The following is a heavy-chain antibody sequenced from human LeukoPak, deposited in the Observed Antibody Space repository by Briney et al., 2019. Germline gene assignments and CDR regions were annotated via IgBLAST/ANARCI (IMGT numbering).Heavy chain of an antibody. D-gene: IGHD4-17*01. Sequence: QAGGSLRLSCVASGFTFNDYTMHWVRQAPGKGLEWMAHISFDGTTKFFADSVKGRFTISRDNSKNTLYLQMNSLRAEDTAVYYCARGGRTTWHGMDVWGQGTTVTVSS. J-gene: IGHJ6*02. CDR1: GFTFNDYT. V-gene: IGHV3-30*04. CDR3: ARGGRTTWHGMDV. CDR2: ISFDGTTK.